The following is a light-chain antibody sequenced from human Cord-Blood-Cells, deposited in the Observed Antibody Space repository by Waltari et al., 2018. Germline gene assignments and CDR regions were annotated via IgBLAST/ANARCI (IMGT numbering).Light chain of an antibody. J-gene: IGLJ2*01. CDR3: SSYAGSNNLV. Sequence: QSALTQPPSASGSPGQSVTISCTGTRSDVGGYNYVPWYQQHPGKPPKLMIDEGSKRPSGVPDRFSGSKSGNTASLTVSGLQAEDEADYYCSSYAGSNNLVFGAGTKLTVL. V-gene: IGLV2-8*01. CDR2: EGS. CDR1: RSDVGGYNY.